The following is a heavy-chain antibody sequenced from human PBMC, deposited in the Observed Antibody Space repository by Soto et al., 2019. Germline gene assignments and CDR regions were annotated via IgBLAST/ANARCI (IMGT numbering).Heavy chain of an antibody. CDR1: GFTFSSYA. Sequence: EVQLLESGGGLVQPGGSLRLSCAASGFTFSSYAMSWVRQAPGKGLEWVSAISGSGVSTYYADSVKGRFTISRDKSKNTLYLQMNSLRAEDTAVYYCAKRAAAATKYYYYYMDVWGKGTTVTVSS. CDR3: AKRAAAATKYYYYYMDV. D-gene: IGHD6-13*01. J-gene: IGHJ6*03. V-gene: IGHV3-23*01. CDR2: ISGSGVST.